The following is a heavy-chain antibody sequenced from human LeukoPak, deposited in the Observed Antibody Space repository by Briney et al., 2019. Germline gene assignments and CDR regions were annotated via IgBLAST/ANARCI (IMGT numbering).Heavy chain of an antibody. CDR2: IKSWFNGGTQ. D-gene: IGHD3-16*01. Sequence: PGGSLRLSCAASGLRFSDAWMTWVRQAPGKGLECVGRIKSWFNGGTQDLAATVKGRFIISREDSGNTVYLQLNSLKTEDTAVYYCTKDRPYTGGGVIASWGPGTLVTVSS. CDR3: TKDRPYTGGGVIAS. V-gene: IGHV3-15*01. J-gene: IGHJ5*01. CDR1: GLRFSDAW.